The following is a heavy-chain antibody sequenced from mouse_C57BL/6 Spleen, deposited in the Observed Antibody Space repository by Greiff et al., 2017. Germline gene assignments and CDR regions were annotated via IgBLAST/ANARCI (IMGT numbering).Heavy chain of an antibody. Sequence: EVMLVESGGGLVQPGGSLSLSCAASGFTFTDYYMSWVRQPPGKALEWLGFIRNKANGYTTEYSASVKGRFTISRDNSQSILYLQMNALRAEDSATYYCARITGDWYFDVWGTGTTVTVSS. CDR2: IRNKANGYTT. J-gene: IGHJ1*03. CDR1: GFTFTDYY. V-gene: IGHV7-3*01. D-gene: IGHD4-1*01. CDR3: ARITGDWYFDV.